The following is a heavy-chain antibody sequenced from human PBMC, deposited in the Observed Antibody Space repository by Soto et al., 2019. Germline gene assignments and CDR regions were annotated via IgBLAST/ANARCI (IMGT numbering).Heavy chain of an antibody. Sequence: EVQLVESGGGLVQPGGSLRLSCAASGFTFSSYWMSWVRQAPGKGLEWVANIKQDGSEKYYVDSGKGRFTISIDNAKNALSLTMNSLVAEDTAGYYCARDEGTAVSGGADHWGRGTLVTVSS. CDR1: GFTFSSYW. V-gene: IGHV3-7*04. J-gene: IGHJ4*02. CDR3: ARDEGTAVSGGADH. CDR2: IKQDGSEK. D-gene: IGHD6-19*01.